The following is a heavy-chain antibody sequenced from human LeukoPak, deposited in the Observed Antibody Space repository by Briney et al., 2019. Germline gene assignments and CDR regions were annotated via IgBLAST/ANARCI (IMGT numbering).Heavy chain of an antibody. J-gene: IGHJ4*02. CDR1: GGSFSGYY. CDR2: INHSGST. D-gene: IGHD3-10*01. Sequence: SETLSLTCAVYGGSFSGYYWSWIRQPPGKGLEWIGEINHSGSTNYNPSLKTRVTISVDTSKNQFSLKLSSVTAADTAVYYCARSRGSGSFDYWGQGTLVTVSS. CDR3: ARSRGSGSFDY. V-gene: IGHV4-34*01.